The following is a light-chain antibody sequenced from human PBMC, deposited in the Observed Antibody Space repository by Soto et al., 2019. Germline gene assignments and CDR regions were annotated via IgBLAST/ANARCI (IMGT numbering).Light chain of an antibody. CDR3: QVWDSTSDHYV. CDR2: DDR. CDR1: NIGSRS. Sequence: SYEVTQPPSVSVAPGQTASISCGGNNIGSRSVHWYQQKPGQAPVLVVYDDRDRPSGIPERFAGSNSGNTATLTISRVEAGDEADYYCQVWDSTSDHYVLGTGTKVTAL. J-gene: IGLJ1*01. V-gene: IGLV3-21*02.